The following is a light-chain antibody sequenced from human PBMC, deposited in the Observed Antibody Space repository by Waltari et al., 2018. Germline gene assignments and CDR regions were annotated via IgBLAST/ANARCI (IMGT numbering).Light chain of an antibody. CDR2: RAS. CDR1: QGISNS. CDR3: QKYNGDPPWT. J-gene: IGKJ1*01. Sequence: DIQMTQSPSSLSASVGDSVTITCRASQGISNSLACFQQKPGKVPNLLIYRASTLESGVPSRFSGRGSGTEFTITISSLQPEDVATYYCQKYNGDPPWTFGQGTKVEIK. V-gene: IGKV1-27*01.